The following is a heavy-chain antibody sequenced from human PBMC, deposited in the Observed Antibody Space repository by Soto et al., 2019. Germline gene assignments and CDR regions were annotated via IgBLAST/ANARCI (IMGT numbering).Heavy chain of an antibody. J-gene: IGHJ5*02. D-gene: IGHD3-9*01. CDR3: ASEQNILTGYEWFDP. Sequence: QVRLQESGPGLVKPSQTLSLTCTVSGGSISSGDYYWSWIRQPPGKGLEWIGYIYYSGSTYYNPSLKSRVTISVDTSKNQFSLKLSSVTAADTAVYYCASEQNILTGYEWFDPWGQGTLVTVSS. CDR2: IYYSGST. CDR1: GGSISSGDYY. V-gene: IGHV4-30-4*01.